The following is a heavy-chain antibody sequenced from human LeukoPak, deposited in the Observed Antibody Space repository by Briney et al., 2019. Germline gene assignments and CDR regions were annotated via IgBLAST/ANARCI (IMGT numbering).Heavy chain of an antibody. V-gene: IGHV4-39*07. J-gene: IGHJ6*02. D-gene: IGHD2-21*02. CDR3: ARHEAVGYCYPLVCYYGMDV. CDR2: ILYTGST. Sequence: PSETLSLTCTVSGDSISSRSDFWGWIRQPPGKGLEWIGSILYTGSTYYNPSLKSRVTISVGTSKNTFSLKLSSVTAPDTAVYYCARHEAVGYCYPLVCYYGMDVWGQGTTVTVSS. CDR1: GDSISSRSDF.